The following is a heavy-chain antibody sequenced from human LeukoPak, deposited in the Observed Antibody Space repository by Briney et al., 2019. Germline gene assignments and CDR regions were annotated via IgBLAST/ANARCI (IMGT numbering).Heavy chain of an antibody. CDR1: GYTFTSYY. Sequence: ASVKVSCKASGYTFTSYYMHWVRQAPGQGLEWMGIINPSGGSTIYAQKFQGRVTMTRDTSTSTVYMEMSSLRSEDTAVYYCARDLVGYYGSGSYYISDAFDIWGQGTMVTVSS. CDR2: INPSGGST. J-gene: IGHJ3*02. D-gene: IGHD3-10*01. CDR3: ARDLVGYYGSGSYYISDAFDI. V-gene: IGHV1-46*01.